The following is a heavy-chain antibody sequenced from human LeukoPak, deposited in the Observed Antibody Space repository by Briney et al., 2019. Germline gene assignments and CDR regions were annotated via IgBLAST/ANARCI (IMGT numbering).Heavy chain of an antibody. D-gene: IGHD2-2*01. CDR2: IYYSGST. Sequence: PSETLSLTCTVSGGSISSSSYYWGWIRQPPGKGLEWIGSIYYSGSTYYNPSLKSRVTISVDTSKNQFSLKLSSVTAADTAVYYCARHRGYCSSTSCPPFDYWGQGTLVTVSS. V-gene: IGHV4-39*01. CDR3: ARHRGYCSSTSCPPFDY. J-gene: IGHJ4*02. CDR1: GGSISSSSYY.